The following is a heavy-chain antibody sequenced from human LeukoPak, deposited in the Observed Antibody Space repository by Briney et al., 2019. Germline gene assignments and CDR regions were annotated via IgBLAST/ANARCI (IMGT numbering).Heavy chain of an antibody. CDR3: ARDATAKRIIAVAKPYDY. D-gene: IGHD6-19*01. CDR2: ISSSGSTI. Sequence: GSLRLSCAASGFTFSDYYMSWIRQAPGKGLEWVSYISSSGSTIYYADSVKGRFTISRDNAKNSLYLQMNSLRAEDTAVYYCARDATAKRIIAVAKPYDYWGQGTLVTVSS. CDR1: GFTFSDYY. J-gene: IGHJ4*02. V-gene: IGHV3-11*01.